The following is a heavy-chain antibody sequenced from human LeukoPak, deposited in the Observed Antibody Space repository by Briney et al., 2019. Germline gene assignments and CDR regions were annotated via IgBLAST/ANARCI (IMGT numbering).Heavy chain of an antibody. D-gene: IGHD3-22*01. CDR3: ARGGAGYYDSSGYCFVF. CDR1: GYTFTSYD. J-gene: IGHJ4*02. CDR2: MNPNSGNT. V-gene: IGHV1-8*01. Sequence: ASVKVSCTASGYTFTSYDINWGRQGTGQGLEWMGWMNPNSGNTGYAQKFQGRVTMTRNTSISTAYMGLSSLRAEDTAVYYCARGGAGYYDSSGYCFVFWGQGTLVTVSS.